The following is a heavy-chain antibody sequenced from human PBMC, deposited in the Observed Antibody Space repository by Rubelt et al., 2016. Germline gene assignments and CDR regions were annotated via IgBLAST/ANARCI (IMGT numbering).Heavy chain of an antibody. J-gene: IGHJ3*02. CDR1: GGTFSSYA. Sequence: QVQLVQSGAEVKKPGSSVKVSCKASGGTFSSYAISWVRQAPGLGLEWMGGIIPILGTANDARKYEGRVRSTEAESPGTDDMGLGSRRAEEATVYCCARDLWEWSDAFDIWGQGRMVTDSS. D-gene: IGHD3-3*01. CDR2: IIPILGTA. CDR3: ARDLWEWSDAFDI. V-gene: IGHV1-69*01.